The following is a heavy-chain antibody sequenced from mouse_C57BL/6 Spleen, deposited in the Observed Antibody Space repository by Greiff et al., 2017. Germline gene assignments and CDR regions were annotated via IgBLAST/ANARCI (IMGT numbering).Heavy chain of an antibody. CDR1: GYSFTGYY. Sequence: EVQLQQSGPELVKPGASVKISCKASGYSFTGYYMNWVKQSPEKSLEWIGEINPSTGGTTYNQKFKAKATLTVDKSSSTAYMQLKSLTSEDSAVYYCARPNSPDEGFDYWGQGTTLTVSS. CDR2: INPSTGGT. J-gene: IGHJ2*01. CDR3: ARPNSPDEGFDY. V-gene: IGHV1-42*01.